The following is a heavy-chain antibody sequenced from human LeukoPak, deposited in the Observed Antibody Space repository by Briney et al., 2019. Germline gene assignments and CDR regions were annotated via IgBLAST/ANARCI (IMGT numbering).Heavy chain of an antibody. D-gene: IGHD5-18*01. CDR2: ISTSSSSI. J-gene: IGHJ4*02. CDR3: ARESYGSDY. V-gene: IGHV3-21*01. Sequence: PGGSLRLSCVASGFMFTRFTMNWVRQAPGKGLEWVSSISTSSSSIYYADSVKGRFTVSRDNAKNSLYLQMNSLRAEDTAVYYCARESYGSDYWGQGTLVTVSS. CDR1: GFMFTRFT.